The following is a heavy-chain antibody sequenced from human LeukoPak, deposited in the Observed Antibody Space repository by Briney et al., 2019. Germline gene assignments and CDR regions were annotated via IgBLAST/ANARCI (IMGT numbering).Heavy chain of an antibody. Sequence: PSETLSLTCAAYGGSFSGYYWSWIRQPPGKGLEWIGSIYYSGSTYYNPSLKSRVTISVDTSKNQFSLKLSSVTAADTAVYYCARESMGSSWTDYYYYYYMDVWGKGTTVTVSS. V-gene: IGHV4-34*01. J-gene: IGHJ6*03. CDR2: IYYSGST. CDR1: GGSFSGYY. D-gene: IGHD6-13*01. CDR3: ARESMGSSWTDYYYYYYMDV.